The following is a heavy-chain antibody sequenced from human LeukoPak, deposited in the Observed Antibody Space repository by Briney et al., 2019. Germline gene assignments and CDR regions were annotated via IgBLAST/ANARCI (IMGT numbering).Heavy chain of an antibody. D-gene: IGHD2-15*01. V-gene: IGHV3-30*18. CDR2: ISYDGSNK. CDR1: GFTFSSYG. CDR3: AKDVWYCSGGSCDYYYGMDV. J-gene: IGHJ6*02. Sequence: GRSLRLSCAASGFTFSSYGMHWVRQAPGKGLEWVGVISYDGSNKYYADSVKGRFTISRDNSKNTLYLQMNSLRAEDTAVYYCAKDVWYCSGGSCDYYYGMDVWGQGTTVTVSS.